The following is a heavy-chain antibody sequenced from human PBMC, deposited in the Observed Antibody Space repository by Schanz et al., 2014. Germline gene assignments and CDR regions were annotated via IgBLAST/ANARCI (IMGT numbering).Heavy chain of an antibody. J-gene: IGHJ4*02. CDR3: ARRGAGGNFDY. CDR1: GYSISSGYY. Sequence: QVPLQESGPGLVKPSEILSLTCSVSGYSISSGYYWGWIRQPPGRGLEWIGAIHHTGSTYNNPSLKSRVIISVDTSKNQFSLRLSSVTDADTAVYYCARRGAGGNFDYWGQGTLVTVSS. CDR2: IHHTGST. V-gene: IGHV4-38-2*02. D-gene: IGHD3-10*01.